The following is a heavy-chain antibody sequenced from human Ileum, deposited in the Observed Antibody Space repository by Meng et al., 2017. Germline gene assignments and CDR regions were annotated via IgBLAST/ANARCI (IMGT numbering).Heavy chain of an antibody. J-gene: IGHJ1*01. CDR3: VNYCSGGKCSPNEKTQH. V-gene: IGHV4-4*02. CDR2: IFHTGNT. Sequence: QMHLQESGPGLVKPSGTLSLSCVVSGGSFSSGNWWGWVRQFPGKGLEWIGEIFHTGNTNYNPSLQSRVSLSIDKSKNQFSLKVISVTAADTAVYYCVNYCSGGKCSPNEKTQHWGQGTLVTVSS. CDR1: GGSFSSGNW. D-gene: IGHD2-15*01.